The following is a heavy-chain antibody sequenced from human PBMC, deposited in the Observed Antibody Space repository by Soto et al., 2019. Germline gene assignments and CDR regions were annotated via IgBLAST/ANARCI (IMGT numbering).Heavy chain of an antibody. Sequence: ETLSLTCTVSGGSISSSSYYWGWIRQPPGKGLEWIGSIYYSGSTYYNPSLKSRVTISVDTSKNQFSLKLSSVTAADTAVYYCARHMGSFSPFDYWGQGTLVTVSS. J-gene: IGHJ4*02. D-gene: IGHD1-26*01. CDR3: ARHMGSFSPFDY. CDR1: GGSISSSSYY. V-gene: IGHV4-39*01. CDR2: IYYSGST.